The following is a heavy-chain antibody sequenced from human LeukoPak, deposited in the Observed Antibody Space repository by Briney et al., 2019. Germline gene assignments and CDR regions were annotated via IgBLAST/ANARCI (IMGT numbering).Heavy chain of an antibody. V-gene: IGHV4-39*01. J-gene: IGHJ6*02. D-gene: IGHD3-10*01. CDR1: GASISSSSYY. CDR2: IYYSGST. Sequence: SETLSLTCTVSGASISSSSYYWGWIRQPPGKGLEWIGSIYYSGSTYYNPSLKSRVTISVDTSKNQFSLKLSSVTAADTAVYYCARPGAMVRGVPFSYYYGMDVWGQGTTVTVSS. CDR3: ARPGAMVRGVPFSYYYGMDV.